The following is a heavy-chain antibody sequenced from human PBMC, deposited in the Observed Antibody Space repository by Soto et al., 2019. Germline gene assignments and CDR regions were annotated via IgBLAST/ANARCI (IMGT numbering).Heavy chain of an antibody. J-gene: IGHJ6*02. Sequence: SETLSLTCTVSGGSISSSSYYWGWIRQPPGKGLEWIGSIYYSGSTYYNPSLKSRVTISVDTSKNQFSLKLSSVTAADTAVYYCARQHYYGSGSTKYYYYGMDVWGQGTTVTVSS. D-gene: IGHD3-10*01. CDR1: GGSISSSSYY. V-gene: IGHV4-39*01. CDR2: IYYSGST. CDR3: ARQHYYGSGSTKYYYYGMDV.